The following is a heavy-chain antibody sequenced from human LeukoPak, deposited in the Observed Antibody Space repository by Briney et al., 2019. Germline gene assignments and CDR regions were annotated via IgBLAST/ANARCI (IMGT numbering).Heavy chain of an antibody. CDR3: ARRRIVVPAAVTHSHWFDP. CDR2: MNPNSGNT. V-gene: IGHV1-8*01. Sequence: VASVKLSCKASGYSFTSYDINWVRQATGQGPEWMGWMNPNSGNTGYAQKFQGRVTMTRNTSISTAYMELSSLRSEDTAVYYCARRRIVVPAAVTHSHWFDPWGQGTLVTVSS. J-gene: IGHJ5*02. D-gene: IGHD2-2*01. CDR1: GYSFTSYD.